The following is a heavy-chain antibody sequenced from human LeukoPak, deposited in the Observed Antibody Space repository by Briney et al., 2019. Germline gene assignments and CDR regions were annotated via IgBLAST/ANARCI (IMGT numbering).Heavy chain of an antibody. J-gene: IGHJ4*02. D-gene: IGHD6-13*01. CDR2: ISSSSSYI. CDR3: AREGIAAAGTAFDY. Sequence: GESLRLSCAAYGFTFSSYSMNWVRQAPGKGLEWVSSISSSSSYIYYADSVKGRFTISRDNAKNSLYLQMNSLRAEDTAVYYCAREGIAAAGTAFDYWGQGTLVTVSS. CDR1: GFTFSSYS. V-gene: IGHV3-21*01.